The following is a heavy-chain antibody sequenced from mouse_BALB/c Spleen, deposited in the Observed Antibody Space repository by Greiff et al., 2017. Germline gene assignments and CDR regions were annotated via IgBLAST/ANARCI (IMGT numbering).Heavy chain of an antibody. CDR2: ISSGGSYT. D-gene: IGHD2-12*01. CDR3: ARRGTTNQGYFDY. Sequence: EVKLMESGGDLVKPGGSLKLSCAASGFTFSSYGMSWVRQTPDKRLEWVATISSGGSYTYYPDSVKGRFTISRDNAKNTLYLQMSSLKSEDTAMYYCARRGTTNQGYFDYWGQGTTLTVSS. V-gene: IGHV5-6*01. CDR1: GFTFSSYG. J-gene: IGHJ2*01.